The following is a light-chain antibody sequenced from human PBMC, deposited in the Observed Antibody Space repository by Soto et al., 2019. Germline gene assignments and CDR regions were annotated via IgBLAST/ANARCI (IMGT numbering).Light chain of an antibody. CDR1: SSDVGGYNY. CDR2: DVS. V-gene: IGLV2-14*01. J-gene: IGLJ1*01. Sequence: QSALTQPASVSGSPVQSITISCTGTSSDVGGYNYVSWYQQHPGKAPKLMIYDVSDRPSGVSYRFSGSKSGITASLTISGLKAEDEADYYCFSYTPSSTYVFGTGTKVTVL. CDR3: FSYTPSSTYV.